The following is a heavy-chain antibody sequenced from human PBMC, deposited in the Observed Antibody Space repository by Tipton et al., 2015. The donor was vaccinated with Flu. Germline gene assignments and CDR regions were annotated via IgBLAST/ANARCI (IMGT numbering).Heavy chain of an antibody. CDR1: GSSVSNNY. CDR2: MYSAGNT. J-gene: IGHJ4*02. D-gene: IGHD6-19*01. Sequence: SLRLSCAASGSSVSNNYLSWVRQAPGKGLEWVSVMYSAGNTDYADSVKGRFTISRDNSMNALYLQMNSLRAEDTAVYYCAGWIGGRSVFYWGQGTLVTVSS. CDR3: AGWIGGRSVFY. V-gene: IGHV3-53*01.